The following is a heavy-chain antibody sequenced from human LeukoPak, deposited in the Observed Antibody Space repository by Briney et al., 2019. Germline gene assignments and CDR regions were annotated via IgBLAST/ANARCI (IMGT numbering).Heavy chain of an antibody. CDR1: GGSINSSDYY. D-gene: IGHD6-19*01. CDR2: IFYSGST. Sequence: SETLSLTCTVSGGSINSSDYYWGWIRQPPGKGLEWIGSIFYSGSTYYNSSLKGRVTISLDTSENLFSLKLSSVTAADTAVYFCARIDITVAGYYFDYWGQGTLVAVSS. V-gene: IGHV4-39*01. CDR3: ARIDITVAGYYFDY. J-gene: IGHJ4*02.